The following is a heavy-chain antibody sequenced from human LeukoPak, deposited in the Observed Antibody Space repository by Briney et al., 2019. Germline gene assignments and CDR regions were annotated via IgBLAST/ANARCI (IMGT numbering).Heavy chain of an antibody. CDR2: IKQDGSEK. D-gene: IGHD6-6*01. CDR3: ARDWGSIAAPYNWFDP. Sequence: GGSLRLSCAASGFTFSSYWMSWVRQAPGKGLEWVANIKQDGSEKYYVDSVKGRFTISRDNAKNSLYLQMNSLRAEDTAVYYCARDWGSIAAPYNWFDPWGQGTLVTVSS. J-gene: IGHJ5*02. V-gene: IGHV3-7*01. CDR1: GFTFSSYW.